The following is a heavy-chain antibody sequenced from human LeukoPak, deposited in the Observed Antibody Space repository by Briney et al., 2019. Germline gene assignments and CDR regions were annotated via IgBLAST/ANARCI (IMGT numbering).Heavy chain of an antibody. Sequence: SETLSLTCTVSGGSISSSSYYWGWIRQPPGKGLEWIGNIYYSGSTYYNPSLRTRVTIFVDTSKNQFSLKLSSVTAADTAVYYCARLHYYGSGSFYFDYWGQGTLVTVSS. CDR2: IYYSGST. J-gene: IGHJ4*02. V-gene: IGHV4-39*01. CDR1: GGSISSSSYY. D-gene: IGHD3-10*01. CDR3: ARLHYYGSGSFYFDY.